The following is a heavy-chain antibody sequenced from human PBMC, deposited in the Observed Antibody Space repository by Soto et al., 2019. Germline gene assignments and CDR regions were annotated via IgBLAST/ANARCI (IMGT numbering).Heavy chain of an antibody. CDR3: ARERGSGWYVVGEFDY. CDR2: ISSSSSYI. Sequence: GGPLRLSCAASGFTFSSYSMNWVRQAPGKGLEWVSSISSSSSYIYYADAVKGRFTISRDNAKNSLYLQMNSLRAEDTAVYYCARERGSGWYVVGEFDYWGQGTLVTVSS. CDR1: GFTFSSYS. J-gene: IGHJ4*02. V-gene: IGHV3-21*01. D-gene: IGHD6-19*01.